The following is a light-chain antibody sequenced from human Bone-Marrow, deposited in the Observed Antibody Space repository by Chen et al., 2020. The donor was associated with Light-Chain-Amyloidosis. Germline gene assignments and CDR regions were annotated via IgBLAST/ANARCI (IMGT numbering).Light chain of an antibody. V-gene: IGLV6-57*02. Sequence: NFMLTQPHSVSESPGKTVTISCSGSGGSVASKYMQWHQQRPGSAPTKVIYEDDKRASGVPDRFSGSIDRSSNSASLTISGLTTEDEADYYCQSYDVSSWVFGGGTRLTVL. CDR3: QSYDVSSWV. CDR2: EDD. J-gene: IGLJ3*02. CDR1: GGSVASKY.